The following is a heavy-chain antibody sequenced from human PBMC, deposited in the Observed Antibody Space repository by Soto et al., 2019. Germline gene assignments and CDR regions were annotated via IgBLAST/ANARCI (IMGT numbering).Heavy chain of an antibody. D-gene: IGHD2-2*01. CDR1: GGSFSGYY. CDR3: ARGRSAADSSSDV. V-gene: IGHV4-34*01. Sequence: PSETLSLTCAVYGGSFSGYYWSWIRQPPGKGLEWIGEINHSGSTNYNPSLKSRVTISVDTSKNQFSLKLSSVTAADTAVYYCARGRSAADSSSDVWGKGTTVTVSS. J-gene: IGHJ6*04. CDR2: INHSGST.